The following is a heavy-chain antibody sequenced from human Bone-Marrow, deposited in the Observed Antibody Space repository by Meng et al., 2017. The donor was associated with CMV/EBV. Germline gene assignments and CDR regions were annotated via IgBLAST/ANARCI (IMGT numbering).Heavy chain of an antibody. V-gene: IGHV3-30*02. CDR3: AKDRSTVVTPRYYYGMDV. D-gene: IGHD4-23*01. CDR1: GFTFSSYG. Sequence: GESLKISCAASGFTFSSYGMHWVRQAPGKGLEWVAFIRYDGSNKYYADSVKGRFTISRDNSKNTLYLQMNSLRAEDTAVYYCAKDRSTVVTPRYYYGMDVWGQGTMVTVSS. J-gene: IGHJ6*02. CDR2: IRYDGSNK.